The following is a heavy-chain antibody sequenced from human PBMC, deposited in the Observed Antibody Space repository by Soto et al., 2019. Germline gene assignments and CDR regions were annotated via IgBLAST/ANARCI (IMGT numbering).Heavy chain of an antibody. D-gene: IGHD2-2*01. J-gene: IGHJ5*02. CDR2: INAGNGNT. V-gene: IGHV1-3*01. Sequence: QVQLVQSGAEVKKPGASVKVSCKASGYTFTSYAMHWVRQAPGQRLEWMGWINAGNGNTKYSQKFQGRVTITRDTYASTAYMELSSLRSEDTAVYYCAEGGYCSSTSCDNWFDPWGQGTLVTVSS. CDR3: AEGGYCSSTSCDNWFDP. CDR1: GYTFTSYA.